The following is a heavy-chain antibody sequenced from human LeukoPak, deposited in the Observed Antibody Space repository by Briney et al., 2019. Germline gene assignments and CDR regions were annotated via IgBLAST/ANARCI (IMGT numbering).Heavy chain of an antibody. J-gene: IGHJ3*02. CDR2: INHNGNVN. Sequence: GGSLRLSCAASGFTFSSYWMNWARQAPGKGLEWVASINHNGNVNYYVDSVKGRFTISRDNAKNSLYLQMNSLRAEDTAVYYCARGRGATTDAFDIWGQGTMVTVSS. V-gene: IGHV3-7*01. CDR1: GFTFSSYW. CDR3: ARGRGATTDAFDI. D-gene: IGHD5-12*01.